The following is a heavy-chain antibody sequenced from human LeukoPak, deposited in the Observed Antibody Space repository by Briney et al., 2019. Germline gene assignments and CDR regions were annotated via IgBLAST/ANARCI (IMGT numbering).Heavy chain of an antibody. J-gene: IGHJ4*02. CDR3: AKSVVVVAATVRFDY. CDR1: GFTFGDHA. Sequence: GGSLRLSCTASGFTFGDHAMSWLRQAPGKGLEWVSAISGSGGSTYYADSVKGRFTISRDNSKNTLYLQMNSLRAEDTAVYYCAKSVVVVAATVRFDYWGQGTLVTVSS. V-gene: IGHV3-23*01. CDR2: ISGSGGST. D-gene: IGHD2-15*01.